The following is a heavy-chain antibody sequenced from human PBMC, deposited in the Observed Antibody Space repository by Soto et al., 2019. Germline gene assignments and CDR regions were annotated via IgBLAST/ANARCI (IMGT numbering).Heavy chain of an antibody. CDR1: GGSISSYY. Sequence: QVQLQESGPGLVKPSETLSLTCTVSGGSISSYYWSWIRQPAGKGLEWIGRIYTSGSTNYNPSLKSRVTMSVDTSKNPFSLKLSSVTAADTAVYYCARDALLDYDYVWGSYRYGWFDPWGQGTLVTVSS. CDR3: ARDALLDYDYVWGSYRYGWFDP. CDR2: IYTSGST. D-gene: IGHD3-16*02. J-gene: IGHJ5*02. V-gene: IGHV4-4*07.